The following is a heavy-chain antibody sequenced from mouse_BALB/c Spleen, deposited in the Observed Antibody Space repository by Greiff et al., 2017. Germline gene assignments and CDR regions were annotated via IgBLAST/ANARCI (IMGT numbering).Heavy chain of an antibody. J-gene: IGHJ2*01. CDR3: AREGTTVRYFDY. D-gene: IGHD1-1*01. V-gene: IGHV3-6*02. Sequence: DVKLVESGPGLVKPSQSLSLTCSVTGYSITSGYYWNWIRQFPGNKLEWMGYISYDGSNNYNPSLKNRISITRDTSKNQFFLKLNSVTTEDTATYYCAREGTTVRYFDYWGQGTTLTVSS. CDR1: GYSITSGYY. CDR2: ISYDGSN.